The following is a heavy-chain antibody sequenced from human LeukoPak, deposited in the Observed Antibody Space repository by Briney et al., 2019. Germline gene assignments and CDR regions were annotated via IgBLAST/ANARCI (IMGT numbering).Heavy chain of an antibody. CDR3: ARDCSSTTCYTRSFDP. J-gene: IGHJ5*02. Sequence: SETLSLTCTVSGYSISSGYYWGWIRRPPGKGLEWIGSIYHSGSTYYNPSLKSRVTISGDTSKNQFSLNLSSVTATDTAVYYCARDCSSTTCYTRSFDPWGQGTLVTVSS. CDR2: IYHSGST. D-gene: IGHD2-2*02. V-gene: IGHV4-38-2*02. CDR1: GYSISSGYY.